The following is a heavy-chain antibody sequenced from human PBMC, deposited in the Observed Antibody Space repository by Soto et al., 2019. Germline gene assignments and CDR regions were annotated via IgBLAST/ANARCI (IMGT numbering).Heavy chain of an antibody. D-gene: IGHD3-16*01. CDR3: ARADYEFPIDY. V-gene: IGHV4-34*01. CDR2: INHSGST. CDR1: GGSFSGYY. Sequence: SETLSLTCAVYGGSFSGYYWSCILQPPGKGLEWIGEINHSGSTNYNPSLKSRVTISVDTSKNQFSLKLSSVTAADTAVYYCARADYEFPIDYWGQGTLVTVSS. J-gene: IGHJ4*02.